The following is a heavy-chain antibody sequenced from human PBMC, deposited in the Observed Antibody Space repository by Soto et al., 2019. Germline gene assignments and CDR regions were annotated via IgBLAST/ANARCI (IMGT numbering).Heavy chain of an antibody. V-gene: IGHV1-69*12. Sequence: QVQLEQSGAEVKKPGSSVKVSCKASGGTFSNSAISWVRQAPGQGLEWMGGIMPIFRTPDYAKKFQGRVTITADESTSTAYMELSGLRSADTAVYYCARDKDRIQLGGNYYSILDVWGQGTTVTVSS. CDR2: IMPIFRTP. D-gene: IGHD5-18*01. J-gene: IGHJ6*02. CDR3: ARDKDRIQLGGNYYSILDV. CDR1: GGTFSNSA.